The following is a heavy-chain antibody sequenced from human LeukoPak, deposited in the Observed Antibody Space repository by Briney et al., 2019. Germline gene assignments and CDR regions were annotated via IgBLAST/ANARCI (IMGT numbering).Heavy chain of an antibody. V-gene: IGHV1-69*06. J-gene: IGHJ4*02. Sequence: SVKVSCKASGGTFSSYAISWVRQAPRQGLGLMVMSIPIFGTANYAQKFQGRVTITADKSTSTAYMEMSSLRSEDTAVYYCARDWGYCSGGSCYSPFDYWGQGTLVTVSS. CDR2: SIPIFGTA. D-gene: IGHD2-15*01. CDR3: ARDWGYCSGGSCYSPFDY. CDR1: GGTFSSYA.